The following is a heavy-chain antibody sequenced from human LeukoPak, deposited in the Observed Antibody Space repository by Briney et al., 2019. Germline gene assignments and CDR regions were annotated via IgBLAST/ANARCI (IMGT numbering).Heavy chain of an antibody. Sequence: ASVKVSCKASGYTFTSYDINWVRQATGQGLEWMGWMNPNSGNTGYARKFQGRVTITRNTSISTAYMELSSLRSEDTAVYYCARADTAMASHYDYWGQGTLVTVSS. V-gene: IGHV1-8*03. J-gene: IGHJ4*02. CDR2: MNPNSGNT. CDR1: GYTFTSYD. CDR3: ARADTAMASHYDY. D-gene: IGHD5-18*01.